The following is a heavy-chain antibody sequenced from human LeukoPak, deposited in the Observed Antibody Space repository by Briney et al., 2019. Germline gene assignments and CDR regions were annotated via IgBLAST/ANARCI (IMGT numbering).Heavy chain of an antibody. Sequence: SETLSLTCTVSRASISIYYWSWIRQPPGKGLEWIGYIYYSGSTNYNPSLKGRVTMSVDTSKSQFSLRLSSVTAADTAVYYCARGSDYSDYWGQGTLVTVSS. CDR2: IYYSGST. J-gene: IGHJ4*02. CDR3: ARGSDYSDY. CDR1: RASISIYY. D-gene: IGHD3-3*01. V-gene: IGHV4-59*01.